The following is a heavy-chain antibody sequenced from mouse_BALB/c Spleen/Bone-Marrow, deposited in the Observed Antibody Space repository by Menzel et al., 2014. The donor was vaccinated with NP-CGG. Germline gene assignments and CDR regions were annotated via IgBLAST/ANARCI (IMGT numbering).Heavy chain of an antibody. CDR1: GYTFSNYW. CDR2: IYPGNSDT. D-gene: IGHD3-1*01. V-gene: IGHV1-5*01. CDR3: TTLARSDFDY. J-gene: IGHJ2*01. Sequence: VQLQQSGTVLPRPGAAVKMSCKASGYTFSNYWMHWVKQRPGQGLEWIGTIYPGNSDTTYNQKFKGKAKLTAVTSTSTAYMELSSLTNEDSAVYYCTTLARSDFDYWGQGTTLTVSS.